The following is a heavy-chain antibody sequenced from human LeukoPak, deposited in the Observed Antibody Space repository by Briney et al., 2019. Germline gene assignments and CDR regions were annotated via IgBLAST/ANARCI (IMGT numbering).Heavy chain of an antibody. D-gene: IGHD6-19*01. CDR3: ARAGSGWYNSFDY. V-gene: IGHV3-23*01. J-gene: IGHJ4*02. Sequence: GGSLRLSCAASGFTFSSHGMSWVRQAPGKGLEWVSTISGSGDYTYYADSVKGRFTISRDNSKNTLFMQMNSLRVEDTAVYYCARAGSGWYNSFDYWGQGTLVTVSS. CDR2: ISGSGDYT. CDR1: GFTFSSHG.